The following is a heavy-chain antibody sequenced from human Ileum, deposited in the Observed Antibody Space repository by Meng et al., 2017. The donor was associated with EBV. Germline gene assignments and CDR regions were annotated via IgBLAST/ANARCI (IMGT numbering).Heavy chain of an antibody. Sequence: QSTLKESGPTLVYPIXTLTLSCTFSGFPLSISGVGVGWIRQPPGKALEWLALIYWDDDKRYSPSLKSRLTITKDTAKNQVVLTMTNMDPVDTATYYCTHRPMTSAYYYFDYCGQGTLVTVSS. V-gene: IGHV2-5*02. D-gene: IGHD3-22*01. CDR1: GFPLSISGVG. CDR2: IYWDDDK. CDR3: THRPMTSAYYYFDY. J-gene: IGHJ4*02.